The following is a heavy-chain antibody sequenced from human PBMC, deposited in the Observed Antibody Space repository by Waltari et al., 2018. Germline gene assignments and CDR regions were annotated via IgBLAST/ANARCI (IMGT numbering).Heavy chain of an antibody. CDR1: GYTFTSYA. Sequence: QVQLVQSGAEVKKPGASVKVSCKASGYTFTSYAIHWVRQAPGQRLEWMGWINAGNGNTKDSQEFQGRVTMTRDTAASTAYMELSSLRSEDMAVYYCARRGFDAFDSWGQGTMVTVSS. V-gene: IGHV1-3*03. J-gene: IGHJ3*02. CDR3: ARRGFDAFDS. CDR2: INAGNGNT.